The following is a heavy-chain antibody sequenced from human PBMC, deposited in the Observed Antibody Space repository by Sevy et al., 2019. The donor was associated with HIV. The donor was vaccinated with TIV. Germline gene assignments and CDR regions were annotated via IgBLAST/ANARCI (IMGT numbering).Heavy chain of an antibody. D-gene: IGHD2-15*01. CDR3: ARDFCSGGSCYSAFVY. CDR2: VNTASGDT. CDR1: GYTFNNYI. Sequence: ASVKVSCRGSGYTFNNYIIYWVRRAPGQSLEWMGWVNTASGDTKYSQKFQGRLIITTDTSARTVYMELNSLRSEDTAFYFCARDFCSGGSCYSAFVYWGQGTLVTVSS. V-gene: IGHV1-3*04. J-gene: IGHJ4*02.